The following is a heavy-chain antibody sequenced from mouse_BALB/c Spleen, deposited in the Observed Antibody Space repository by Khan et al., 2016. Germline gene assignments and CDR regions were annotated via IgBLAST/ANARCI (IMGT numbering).Heavy chain of an antibody. J-gene: IGHJ1*01. CDR2: INTYTGEP. CDR3: ARYRYYYGSSRYFDV. Sequence: QIQLVQSGPELKKPGETVKISCKASGYTFTNYGMNWVKQAPGKGLKWMGWINTYTGEPTYADDFKGRFAFSLETSASTAYLQINNLKNEDTDTYFCARYRYYYGSSRYFDVWGAGTTVTVSS. D-gene: IGHD1-1*01. V-gene: IGHV9-3-1*01. CDR1: GYTFTNYG.